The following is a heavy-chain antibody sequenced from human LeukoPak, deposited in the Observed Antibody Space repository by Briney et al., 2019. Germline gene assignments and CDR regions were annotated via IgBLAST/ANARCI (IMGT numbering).Heavy chain of an antibody. J-gene: IGHJ6*03. CDR1: GFTFSSYS. D-gene: IGHD2-2*01. CDR3: ARVLYWGYCSSTSCPWDMDV. V-gene: IGHV3-21*01. CDR2: ISSSSSYI. Sequence: GGSLRLSCAASGFTFSSYSMNWVRQAPGKGLEWVSSISSSSSYIYYADSVKGRFTISRDNAKNSLYLQMNSLRAEDTAVYYCARVLYWGYCSSTSCPWDMDVWGKGTTVTVSS.